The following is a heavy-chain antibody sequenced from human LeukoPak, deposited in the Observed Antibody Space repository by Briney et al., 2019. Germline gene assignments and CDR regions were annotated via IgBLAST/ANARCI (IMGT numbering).Heavy chain of an antibody. V-gene: IGHV3-23*01. CDR1: GFTFSSYA. D-gene: IGHD3-9*01. Sequence: PGGSLRLSCAASGFTFSSYAMSWVRQAPGKGLEWVSAISGSGGSTYYADSVKGRFTISRDNSKNTLYLQMNSLRAEDTAVYYCAKGRAIFSNTLHDYWGQGTLVTVSS. J-gene: IGHJ4*02. CDR3: AKGRAIFSNTLHDY. CDR2: ISGSGGST.